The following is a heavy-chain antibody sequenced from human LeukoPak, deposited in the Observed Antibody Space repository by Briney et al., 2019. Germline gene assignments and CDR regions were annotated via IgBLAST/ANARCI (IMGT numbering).Heavy chain of an antibody. D-gene: IGHD5-18*01. Sequence: PSETLSLTCTVSGGSISSSSYYWGWIRQPPGKGLEWIGSIYYSGSTYYNPSLKSRVTISVDTSKNQFSLKLSSLTAADTAVYYCARSGYSYGQFDYWGQGTLVTVSS. CDR2: IYYSGST. J-gene: IGHJ4*02. V-gene: IGHV4-39*01. CDR3: ARSGYSYGQFDY. CDR1: GGSISSSSYY.